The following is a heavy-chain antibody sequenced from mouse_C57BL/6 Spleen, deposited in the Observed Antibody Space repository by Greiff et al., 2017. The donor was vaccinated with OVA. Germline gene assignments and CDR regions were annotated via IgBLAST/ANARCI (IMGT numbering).Heavy chain of an antibody. J-gene: IGHJ1*03. V-gene: IGHV1-53*01. D-gene: IGHD2-1*01. CDR1: GYTFTSYW. CDR3: ARDEEGKDWYFDV. CDR2: INPSNGGT. Sequence: QVQLQQPGPELVKPGASVKLSCKASGYTFTSYWMHWVKQRPGQGLEWIGNINPSNGGTNYNEKFKSKATLTVDKSSSTAYMQLSSLTSEDSAVYYCARDEEGKDWYFDVWGTGTTVTVSS.